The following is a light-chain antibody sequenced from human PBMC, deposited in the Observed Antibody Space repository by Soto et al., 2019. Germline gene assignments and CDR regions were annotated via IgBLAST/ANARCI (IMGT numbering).Light chain of an antibody. Sequence: EIVLTQSPATLSLSPGNRATLSCRASESVSRYLAWYQQKPGQAPRLLIYDASSRAAGIPARFSGSGSGTDFTFTITSLEPEDFAVYYCQQRSDWPSTFGGGTKVEIK. CDR2: DAS. J-gene: IGKJ4*01. V-gene: IGKV3-11*01. CDR3: QQRSDWPST. CDR1: ESVSRY.